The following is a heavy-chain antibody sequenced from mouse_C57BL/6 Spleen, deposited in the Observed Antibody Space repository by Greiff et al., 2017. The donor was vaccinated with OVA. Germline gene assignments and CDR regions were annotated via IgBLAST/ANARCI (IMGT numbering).Heavy chain of an antibody. CDR3: AREDGYSFYYAIDY. D-gene: IGHD2-3*01. Sequence: VKLQQSGPELVKPGASVKISCKASGYAFSSYWMNWVKQRPGKGLEWSGRIYPGDGDTNYNGKFKGKATLTADKSSSTAYMQLSSLTSEDSAVYFCAREDGYSFYYAIDYWGQGTSVTVSS. CDR2: IYPGDGDT. J-gene: IGHJ4*01. CDR1: GYAFSSYW. V-gene: IGHV1-82*01.